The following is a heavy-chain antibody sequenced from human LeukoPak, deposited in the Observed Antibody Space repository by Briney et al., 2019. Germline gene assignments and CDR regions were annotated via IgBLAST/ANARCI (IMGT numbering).Heavy chain of an antibody. D-gene: IGHD6-13*01. Sequence: KPSETLSLTCTVSGGSISSYYWSWIRQPAGKGLEWIGRIYTSGSTNYNPSLKSRATMSVDTSKNQFSLKMSSVTAADTAVYYCARDLDSYSSTWYPYSSGWYLDYWGQGTLVTVSS. CDR2: IYTSGST. CDR3: ARDLDSYSSTWYPYSSGWYLDY. J-gene: IGHJ4*02. V-gene: IGHV4-4*07. CDR1: GGSISSYY.